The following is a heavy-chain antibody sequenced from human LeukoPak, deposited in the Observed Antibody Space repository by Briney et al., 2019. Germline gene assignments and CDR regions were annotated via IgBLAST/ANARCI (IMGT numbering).Heavy chain of an antibody. CDR2: INHSGST. D-gene: IGHD3-16*02. V-gene: IGHV4-34*01. Sequence: PSETLSLTCAVYGGSFSGYYWSWIRQPPGKGLEWIGEINHSGSTIYNPSLKSRVTISVDTSKNQFSLKLSSVTAADTAVYYCARGRSDYVWGSYRRFDYWGQGTLVTVSS. CDR3: ARGRSDYVWGSYRRFDY. CDR1: GGSFSGYY. J-gene: IGHJ4*02.